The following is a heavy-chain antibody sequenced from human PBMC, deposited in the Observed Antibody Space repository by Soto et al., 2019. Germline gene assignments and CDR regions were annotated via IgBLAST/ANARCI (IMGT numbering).Heavy chain of an antibody. J-gene: IGHJ6*01. CDR1: GYTFTSYY. CDR3: ARGTRVRGVIIKVDYYYGMDV. Sequence: ASVKVSCKASGYTFTSYYMHWVRQAPGQGLERMGIINPSGGSTSYAQKFQGRVTMTRDTSTSTVYMELSSLRSEDTAVYYCARGTRVRGVIIKVDYYYGMDVWGQGTTVTVSS. D-gene: IGHD3-10*01. V-gene: IGHV1-46*01. CDR2: INPSGGST.